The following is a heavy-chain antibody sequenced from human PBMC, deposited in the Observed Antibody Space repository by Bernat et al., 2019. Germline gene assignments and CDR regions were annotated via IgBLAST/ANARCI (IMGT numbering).Heavy chain of an antibody. Sequence: EVQLVESGGGLVQPGGSLRLSCAASGFSFSTYWMHWVRQAPGKGLVWVSRIKSDGSDTAYADSVKGRFTISRDNAKNMLYPQMNSLRVEDTAVYYCARDTLYCTGGICYNEHWGQGTLVTVSS. V-gene: IGHV3-74*01. CDR3: ARDTLYCTGGICYNEH. CDR1: GFSFSTYW. CDR2: IKSDGSDT. D-gene: IGHD2-8*02. J-gene: IGHJ4*02.